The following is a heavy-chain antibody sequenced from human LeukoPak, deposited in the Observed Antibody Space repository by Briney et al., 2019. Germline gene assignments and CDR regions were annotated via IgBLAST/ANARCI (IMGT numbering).Heavy chain of an antibody. CDR1: GYTFTSYY. CDR3: ARTQGDDAFDI. J-gene: IGHJ3*02. V-gene: IGHV1-46*01. D-gene: IGHD3-16*01. Sequence: ASVKVSCKASGYTFTSYYMHWVRQAPGEGLEWMGIINPSGGSTSYAQKFQGRVTMTRDMSTSTVYMELSSLRSEDTAVYYCARTQGDDAFDIGGEGTMVTVSS. CDR2: INPSGGST.